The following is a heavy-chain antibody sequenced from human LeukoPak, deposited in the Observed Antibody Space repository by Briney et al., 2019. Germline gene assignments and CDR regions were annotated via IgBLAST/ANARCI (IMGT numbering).Heavy chain of an antibody. J-gene: IGHJ4*02. D-gene: IGHD5-12*01. Sequence: ASVKVSCKASGYTFVSYLIHWVRQAPGQGLEWMGWINPNSGDTNYAQKLQGRVTMTTDTSTSTAYMELRSLRSDDTAVYYCARDLNGGYDWGQGTLVTVSS. V-gene: IGHV1-18*04. CDR3: ARDLNGGYD. CDR2: INPNSGDT. CDR1: GYTFVSYL.